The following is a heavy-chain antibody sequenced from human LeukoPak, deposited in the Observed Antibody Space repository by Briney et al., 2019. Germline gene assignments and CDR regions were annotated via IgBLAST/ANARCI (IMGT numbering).Heavy chain of an antibody. J-gene: IGHJ4*02. CDR2: IRSKTEGETK. CDR3: ATGVVTGTSR. Sequence: GGSLRLSCAVSSITFRIAWMSGVRHAPGKGLEWVARIRSKTEGETKEYAASVKGRFTISRDDSRSRLYLQMNSLKTEDTAVYYCATGVVTGTSRWGQGTLVTVSA. D-gene: IGHD1-1*01. CDR1: SITFRIAW. V-gene: IGHV3-15*01.